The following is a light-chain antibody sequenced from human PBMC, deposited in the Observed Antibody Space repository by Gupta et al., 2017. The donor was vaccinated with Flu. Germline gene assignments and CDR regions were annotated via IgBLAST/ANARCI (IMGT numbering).Light chain of an antibody. CDR1: SSNIGAGYE. J-gene: IGLJ3*02. Sequence: QSVLTQPPSVSGSPCHTVTLPCTWGSSNIGAGYEVHWYQQPPGTAPKPLNFGNDNRATGVADRFTGSKSGTSAYLAITGLQAEDEAEYYCQSYDTGLSGWVFGGGTKLTVL. V-gene: IGLV1-40*01. CDR2: GND. CDR3: QSYDTGLSGWV.